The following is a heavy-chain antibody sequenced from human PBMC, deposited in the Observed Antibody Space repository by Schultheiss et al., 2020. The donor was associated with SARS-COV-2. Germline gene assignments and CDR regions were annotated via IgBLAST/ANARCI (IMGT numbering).Heavy chain of an antibody. Sequence: GGSLRLSCAASGFTFDDYAMHWVRQAPGKGLEWVSGISWNSLSIAYADSVKGRFTISRDNSKNTLYLQMNSLRAEDTAVYYCAKDPDYWGQGTLVTVSS. J-gene: IGHJ4*02. CDR2: ISWNSLSI. CDR3: AKDPDY. V-gene: IGHV3-9*01. CDR1: GFTFDDYA.